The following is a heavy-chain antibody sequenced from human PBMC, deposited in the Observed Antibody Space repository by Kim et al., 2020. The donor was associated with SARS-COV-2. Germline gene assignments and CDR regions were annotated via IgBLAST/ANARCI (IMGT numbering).Heavy chain of an antibody. CDR3: ARVGIVVVPAAMFFRRRGWFDP. J-gene: IGHJ5*02. D-gene: IGHD2-2*03. CDR2: INHSGST. V-gene: IGHV4-34*01. CDR1: GGSFSGYY. Sequence: SETLSLTCAVYGGSFSGYYWSWIRQPPGNGLEWIGEINHSGSTNYNPSLKSRVTISVDTSKNQFFLNLSSVTAADTAGYYCARVGIVVVPAAMFFRRRGWFDPWGQGTLDADAS.